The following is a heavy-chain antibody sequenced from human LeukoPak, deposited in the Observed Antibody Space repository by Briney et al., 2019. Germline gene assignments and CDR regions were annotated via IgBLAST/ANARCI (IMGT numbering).Heavy chain of an antibody. CDR2: VSGGGGST. CDR3: AKRSSSGSPGY. D-gene: IGHD1-26*01. CDR1: GFAFSIYA. V-gene: IGHV3-23*01. J-gene: IGHJ4*02. Sequence: GGSLRLSCAASGFAFSIYAMSWVRQAPGKGLEWGSAVSGGGGSTYYADSVKGRVTISRDNSKTTLYLQMTSLRAEDTAVYYCAKRSSSGSPGYWGQGALVTVSS.